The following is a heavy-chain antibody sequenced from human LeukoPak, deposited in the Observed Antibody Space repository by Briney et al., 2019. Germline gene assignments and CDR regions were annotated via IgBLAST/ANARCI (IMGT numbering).Heavy chain of an antibody. CDR3: ARDTVDTAMVFDY. J-gene: IGHJ4*02. CDR1: GFTFSSYS. V-gene: IGHV3-21*01. Sequence: GGSLRLSCAASGFTFSSYSMNWVRQAPGKGLGWVSSISSSSSYIYYADSVKGRFTISRDNAKNSLYLQMNSLRAEDTAVYYCARDTVDTAMVFDYWGQGTLVTVSS. CDR2: ISSSSSYI. D-gene: IGHD5-18*01.